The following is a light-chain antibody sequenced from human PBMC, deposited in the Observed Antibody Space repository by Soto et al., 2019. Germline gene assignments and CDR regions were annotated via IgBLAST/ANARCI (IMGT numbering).Light chain of an antibody. CDR1: SSNIGGNT. J-gene: IGLJ1*01. CDR2: SSN. CDR3: AAWDDSLNGYV. V-gene: IGLV1-44*01. Sequence: QSALTQSPSASGTPGQRVTISCSEGSSNIGGNTVNWYQQLPGTAPKLLIYSSNQRPSGVPDRFSGSKSGTSASLAISGLQSEDEADYYCAAWDDSLNGYVFGTGTKVTVL.